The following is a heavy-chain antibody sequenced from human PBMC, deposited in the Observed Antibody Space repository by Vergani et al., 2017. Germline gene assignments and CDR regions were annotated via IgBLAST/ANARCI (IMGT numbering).Heavy chain of an antibody. Sequence: QVQLVQSGAEVKKPGASVKVSCKVSGYTLTELSMHWVRQAPGQGLEWMGWISAYNGNTNYAQKLQGRVTMTTDTSTSTAYMELRSLRSDDTAVYYCARGVIFFDYYFDYWGQGTLVTVSS. V-gene: IGHV1-18*01. J-gene: IGHJ4*02. D-gene: IGHD3/OR15-3a*01. CDR1: GYTLTELS. CDR3: ARGVIFFDYYFDY. CDR2: ISAYNGNT.